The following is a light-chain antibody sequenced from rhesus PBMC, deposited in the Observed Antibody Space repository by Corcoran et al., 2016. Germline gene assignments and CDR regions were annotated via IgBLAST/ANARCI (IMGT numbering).Light chain of an antibody. CDR3: LQVSNWPRT. CDR2: GAS. Sequence: EIVMTQSPATLSLSPGERATLSCRASQRVGSSLAWYQQKPGQAPRLLMFGASSRATGLPDRFSGSGSGTDLTLTISSLEPEDVAVYYCLQVSNWPRTFGQGTKVEIK. V-gene: IGKV3-24*04. CDR1: QRVGSS. J-gene: IGKJ1*01.